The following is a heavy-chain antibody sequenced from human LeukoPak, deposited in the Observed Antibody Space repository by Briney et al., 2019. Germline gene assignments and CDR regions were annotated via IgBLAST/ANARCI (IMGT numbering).Heavy chain of an antibody. V-gene: IGHV3-23*01. CDR2: ISGSGDNT. J-gene: IGHJ4*02. Sequence: GGSLRLSCAASGFTFSLYAMSWVRQAPGKALEWISSISGSGDNTYYAESVKGRFTISRDNSKNTLYLRMNSLRAEDTAVYYCAREDASSWDYWGQGILVTVSS. CDR1: GFTFSLYA. D-gene: IGHD6-13*01. CDR3: AREDASSWDY.